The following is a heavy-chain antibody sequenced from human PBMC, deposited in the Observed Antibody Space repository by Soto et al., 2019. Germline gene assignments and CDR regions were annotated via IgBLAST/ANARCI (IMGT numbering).Heavy chain of an antibody. Sequence: QVRLVQSGAEVKKSGSSVRVSCTASGGTFTNDAISWVRQAPGHGLEWLGRIIPFFGTPDYSQSFQGRLTITADESTGTAYRDLRSLRSDDTAVYYCAREVVTETTWGYFDFWCQGTLVTVSS. CDR3: AREVVTETTWGYFDF. CDR2: IIPFFGTP. D-gene: IGHD2-21*02. V-gene: IGHV1-69*01. CDR1: GGTFTNDA. J-gene: IGHJ4*02.